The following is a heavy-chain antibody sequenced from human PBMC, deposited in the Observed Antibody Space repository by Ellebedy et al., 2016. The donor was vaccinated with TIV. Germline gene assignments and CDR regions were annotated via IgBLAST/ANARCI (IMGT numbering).Heavy chain of an antibody. Sequence: AASVKVSCKASGYTFSNYGISWVRHAPGQGLDWMGWISAYSGNTNYAQKFQGRVTMTTDTSTDTGYMELRSLRSADTAVYYCARYSGSGTYYRNGMDVWGQGTTVTVSS. CDR3: ARYSGSGTYYRNGMDV. CDR2: ISAYSGNT. CDR1: GYTFSNYG. D-gene: IGHD3-10*01. J-gene: IGHJ6*02. V-gene: IGHV1-18*01.